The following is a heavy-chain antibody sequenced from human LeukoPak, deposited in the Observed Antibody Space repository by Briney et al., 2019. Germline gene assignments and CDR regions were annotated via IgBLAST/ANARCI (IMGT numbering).Heavy chain of an antibody. CDR2: FDLEDGET. CDR1: GYTLTELS. J-gene: IGHJ5*02. V-gene: IGHV1-24*01. CDR3: ATAFVPPNPRGWFDP. D-gene: IGHD6-6*01. Sequence: GASVKVSCKVSGYTLTELSMHWVLQAPGKGLEWMGGFDLEDGETIYAQKFQGRVTMTEDTSTDTAYMELSSLRSEDTAVYYCATAFVPPNPRGWFDPWGRGTLVTVSS.